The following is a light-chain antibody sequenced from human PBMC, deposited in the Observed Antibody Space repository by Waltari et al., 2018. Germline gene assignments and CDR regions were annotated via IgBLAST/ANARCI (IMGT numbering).Light chain of an antibody. CDR1: ESLYSNS. V-gene: IGKV3-20*01. J-gene: IGKJ1*01. Sequence: VLTQSPGTLSVSPGEGATLSCRASESLYSNSIAWYQHKPGQAPRLLLYRVTSRATGVPDRFSGSGSGTHFTLTISRLEPEDSAVYYCQRFSETSGVFGQGTKVEI. CDR3: QRFSETSGV. CDR2: RVT.